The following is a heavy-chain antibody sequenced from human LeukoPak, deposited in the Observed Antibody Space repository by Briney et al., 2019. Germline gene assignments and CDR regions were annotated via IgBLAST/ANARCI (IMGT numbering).Heavy chain of an antibody. D-gene: IGHD1-26*01. V-gene: IGHV4-34*01. Sequence: KTSETLSLTCAVYGGSFSGYYWSWIRQPPGKGLEWIGEINHSGSTNYNPSLKSRVTISVDTSKNQFSLRLSSVTAADTAVYYCARAVIIVATPPYYYGMDVWGQGTTVTVSS. J-gene: IGHJ6*02. CDR2: INHSGST. CDR1: GGSFSGYY. CDR3: ARAVIIVATPPYYYGMDV.